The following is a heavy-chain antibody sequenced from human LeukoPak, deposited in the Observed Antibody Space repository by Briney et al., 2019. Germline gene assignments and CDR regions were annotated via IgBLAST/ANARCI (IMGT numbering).Heavy chain of an antibody. D-gene: IGHD3-10*01. J-gene: IGHJ4*02. CDR3: AKDGYYYGSGSYYRPDY. Sequence: GGSLRLSCAASGFTFSSYAMSRVRQAPGKGLEWVPAISGSGGSTYYADSVKGRFTISRDNSKNTLYLQMNSLRAEDTAVYYCAKDGYYYGSGSYYRPDYWGQGTLVTVSS. CDR1: GFTFSSYA. V-gene: IGHV3-23*01. CDR2: ISGSGGST.